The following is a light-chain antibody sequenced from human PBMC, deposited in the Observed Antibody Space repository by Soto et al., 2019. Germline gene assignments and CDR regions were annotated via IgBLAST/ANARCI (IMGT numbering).Light chain of an antibody. V-gene: IGKV3-20*01. CDR2: GAS. CDR1: QSVSSSY. Sequence: EIVLTQSPGTLSLPPGERATLSCRASQSVSSSYLAWYQQKPGQAPRLLIYGASSRATGIPDRFSGSGSGTDFTLTISRLEPEDFAVYYCQQYGNTPSTFGPGTNVDI. J-gene: IGKJ3*01. CDR3: QQYGNTPST.